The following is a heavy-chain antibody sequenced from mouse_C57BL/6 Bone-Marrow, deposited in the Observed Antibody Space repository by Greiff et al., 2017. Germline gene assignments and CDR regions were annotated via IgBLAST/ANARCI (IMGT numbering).Heavy chain of an antibody. D-gene: IGHD1-1*01. V-gene: IGHV5-6*01. CDR1: GFTFSSYG. CDR3: ARSKFPLLPPFAY. Sequence: VQLKESGGDLVKPGGSLKLSCAASGFTFSSYGMSWVRQTPDKRLEWVATISSGGSYTYYPDSVKGRFTISRDNAKNTLYLQMSSLKSEDTAMYYCARSKFPLLPPFAYWGQGTLVTVSA. J-gene: IGHJ3*01. CDR2: ISSGGSYT.